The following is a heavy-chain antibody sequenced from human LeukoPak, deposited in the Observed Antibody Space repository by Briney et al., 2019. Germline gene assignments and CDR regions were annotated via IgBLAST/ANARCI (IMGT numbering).Heavy chain of an antibody. Sequence: SETLSLTCTVSSGTISSYYWTWIRQLPGKGLEWIGYIYYSGSTNYNSSLKSRVTISVDTSKNQFSLKLSSATAADTAIYYCARAVASSWYGDAFDIWGQGTMVTVSS. CDR2: IYYSGST. D-gene: IGHD6-13*01. J-gene: IGHJ3*02. CDR3: ARAVASSWYGDAFDI. CDR1: SGTISSYY. V-gene: IGHV4-59*01.